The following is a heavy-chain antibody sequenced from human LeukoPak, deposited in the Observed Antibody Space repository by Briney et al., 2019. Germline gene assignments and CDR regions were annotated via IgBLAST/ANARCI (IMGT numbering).Heavy chain of an antibody. CDR2: IYSIGST. J-gene: IGHJ3*02. CDR1: GFSVSSSF. V-gene: IGHV3-53*01. CDR3: ARDRVYLGREDAFDI. D-gene: IGHD7-27*01. Sequence: GGSLRLSCAASGFSVSSSFMSWVRQAPGKGLEWVSVIYSIGSTFYADSVKGRFTISRDNSKNTLYLYMNSLRTEDTAVYYCARDRVYLGREDAFDIWGQGTMVTVSS.